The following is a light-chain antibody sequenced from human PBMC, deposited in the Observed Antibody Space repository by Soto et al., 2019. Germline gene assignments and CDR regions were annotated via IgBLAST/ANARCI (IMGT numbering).Light chain of an antibody. CDR3: QQYNNWPPSVTYT. CDR1: QSISSW. Sequence: DIQMTQSPSTLSASVGDRVTTTCRASQSISSWLARYQQKPGKAPKLLIYDASSLESGVPSRFSGSGSGTEFTLTISNLQSEDSALYYCQQYNNWPPSVTYTFGQGTKVDI. V-gene: IGKV1-5*01. CDR2: DAS. J-gene: IGKJ2*01.